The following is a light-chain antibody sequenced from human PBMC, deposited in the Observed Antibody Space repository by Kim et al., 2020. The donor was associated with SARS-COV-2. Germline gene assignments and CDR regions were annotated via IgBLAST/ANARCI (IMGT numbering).Light chain of an antibody. CDR1: SSNIGAGYD. J-gene: IGLJ3*02. V-gene: IGLV1-40*01. Sequence: RVTISCTGSSSNIGAGYDVHWYQHLPGRAPKLLIFADTRRPSGVPDRLSGSKSGTSASLAITGLQAEDEADYYCQSYDSRLSGWVFGGGTQLTVL. CDR2: ADT. CDR3: QSYDSRLSGWV.